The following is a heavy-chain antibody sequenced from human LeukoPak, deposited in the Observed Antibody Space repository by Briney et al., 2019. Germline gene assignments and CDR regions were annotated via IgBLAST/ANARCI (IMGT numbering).Heavy chain of an antibody. CDR1: GGTFSSYA. CDR3: ASGIYGDYLD. J-gene: IGHJ4*02. Sequence: SVKVSCKASGGTFSSYAISWVRQAPGQGLEWMGRIIPILGIANYAQKFQGRVTITADKSTSTAYMELSSLRSEGTAVYYCASGIYGDYLDWGQGTLVTVSS. D-gene: IGHD4-17*01. V-gene: IGHV1-69*04. CDR2: IIPILGIA.